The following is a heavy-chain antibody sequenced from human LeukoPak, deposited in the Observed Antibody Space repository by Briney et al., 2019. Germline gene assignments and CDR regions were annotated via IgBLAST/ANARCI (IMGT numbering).Heavy chain of an antibody. J-gene: IGHJ6*03. CDR2: IWYDGSNK. Sequence: GGSLRLSCAASGFTFSSYGMHWVRQAPGKALEWVAVIWYDGSNKYYADSVKGRLTISRDNSKNTLYLQMNSLRAEDTAVYYCAKDATSTDYYYMDVWGKGTTVTVSS. D-gene: IGHD2-8*02. CDR1: GFTFSSYG. CDR3: AKDATSTDYYYMDV. V-gene: IGHV3-33*06.